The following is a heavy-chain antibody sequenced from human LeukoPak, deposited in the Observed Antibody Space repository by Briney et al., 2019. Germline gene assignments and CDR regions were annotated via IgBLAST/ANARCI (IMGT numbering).Heavy chain of an antibody. V-gene: IGHV3-43*02. CDR1: GFTFDDYA. D-gene: IGHD6-13*01. J-gene: IGHJ4*02. Sequence: GGPLRLSCAASGFTFDDYAMHWVRQAPGKGLEWVSLISGDGGSTYYADSVKGRFTISRDNSKNSLYLQMNSLRTEGTALYYCAKDGSSWYRGYYFDYWGQGTLVTVSS. CDR2: ISGDGGST. CDR3: AKDGSSWYRGYYFDY.